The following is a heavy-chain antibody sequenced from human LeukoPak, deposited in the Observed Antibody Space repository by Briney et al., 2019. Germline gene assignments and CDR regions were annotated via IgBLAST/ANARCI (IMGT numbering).Heavy chain of an antibody. Sequence: GASVKVSCKASGYTFTGYYMHWVRQAPGQGLEWMGWINPNSGGTNYAQKFQGRVTMTRDTSISTAYMELSRLRSDDTVVYYCARDRYSGSQADYYYYYMDVWGKGTTVTVSS. CDR3: ARDRYSGSQADYYYYYMDV. CDR2: INPNSGGT. J-gene: IGHJ6*03. D-gene: IGHD1-26*01. CDR1: GYTFTGYY. V-gene: IGHV1-2*02.